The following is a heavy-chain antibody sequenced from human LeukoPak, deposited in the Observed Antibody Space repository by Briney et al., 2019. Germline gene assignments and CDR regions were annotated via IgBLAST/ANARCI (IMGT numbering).Heavy chain of an antibody. CDR3: ARGGRSYYYMDV. V-gene: IGHV4-61*02. CDR1: GGSISSVSYY. CDR2: IYTDGST. Sequence: SETLSLTCTVSGGSISSVSYYWSWIREPAGKGLEWIGRIYTDGSTEYNPSLKSRVTVSVDTSKNQFSLKLSSVTAADTAVYYCARGGRSYYYMDVWGKGTTVTVSS. J-gene: IGHJ6*03.